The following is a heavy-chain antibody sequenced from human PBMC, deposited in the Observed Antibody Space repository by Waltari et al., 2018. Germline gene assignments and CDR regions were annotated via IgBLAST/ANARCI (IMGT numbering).Heavy chain of an antibody. D-gene: IGHD5-12*01. CDR3: ARERWLHRDAFDI. CDR1: GFTFSNYV. CDR2: IWYDGTNK. Sequence: QMQLVESGGGVVQPGRSLRLSCAASGFTFSNYVMHWVRQAPGKGLEWVAVIWYDGTNKYYADSVKGRFTISRDSSKNTLYLQMTSLRAEDTAVYYCARERWLHRDAFDIWGQGTMVTVSS. J-gene: IGHJ3*02. V-gene: IGHV3-33*01.